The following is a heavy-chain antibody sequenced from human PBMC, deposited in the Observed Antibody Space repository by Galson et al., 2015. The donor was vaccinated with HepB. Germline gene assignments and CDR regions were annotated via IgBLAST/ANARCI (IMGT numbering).Heavy chain of an antibody. CDR1: GGSISSYY. CDR2: IYTSGST. Sequence: SETLSLTCTVSGGSISSYYWSWIRQPAGKGLEWIGRIYTSGSTNYNPSLKSRVTMSVDTSKNQFSLKLSSVTAADTAVYYCASPDHSGYDGDAFDIWGQGTMVTVSS. J-gene: IGHJ3*02. V-gene: IGHV4-4*07. CDR3: ASPDHSGYDGDAFDI. D-gene: IGHD5-12*01.